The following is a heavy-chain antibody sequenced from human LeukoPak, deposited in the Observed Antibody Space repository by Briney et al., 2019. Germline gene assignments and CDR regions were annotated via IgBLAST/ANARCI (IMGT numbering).Heavy chain of an antibody. CDR2: INSDGSST. J-gene: IGHJ4*02. D-gene: IGHD5-12*01. V-gene: IGHV3-74*01. Sequence: GGSLRLSCAASGFTFSSYWMHWVRQAPGKGLVWVSRINSDGSSTSYADSVKGRFTISRDNAKNTLYLQMNSLRAEDTAVYYCARGGGYSGYAWVYHFDYWGQGTLVTVSS. CDR1: GFTFSSYW. CDR3: ARGGGYSGYAWVYHFDY.